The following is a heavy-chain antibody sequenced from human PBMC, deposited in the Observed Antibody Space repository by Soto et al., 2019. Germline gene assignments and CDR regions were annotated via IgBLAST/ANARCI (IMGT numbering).Heavy chain of an antibody. D-gene: IGHD3-22*01. J-gene: IGHJ3*02. CDR2: IIPVFGTT. V-gene: IGHV1-69*18. CDR3: ARGLYYYDSSGYSDAFDI. CDR1: GGTFSSYG. Sequence: VQLVQSGAEVKKRGSSVKVSCKAFGGTFSSYGVSWVRQAPGQGLEWVGRIIPVFGTTHYAQKFQGRVTVTADESTSTAHMELSSLRSEDTAVYHCARGLYYYDSSGYSDAFDIWGQGTMVTVSS.